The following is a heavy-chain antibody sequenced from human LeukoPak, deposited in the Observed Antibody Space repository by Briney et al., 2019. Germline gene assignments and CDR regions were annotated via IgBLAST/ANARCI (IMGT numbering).Heavy chain of an antibody. Sequence: SETLSLTCTVSGGSISRYYWSWIRQPPGKGLEWIGYINYSGSTKYNPSLKSRVTISVDTSKNQFSLRLSSVTAADTAVYYCARDPHYGDILNDPFDIWGQGTMVTVSS. CDR1: GGSISRYY. J-gene: IGHJ3*02. CDR3: ARDPHYGDILNDPFDI. D-gene: IGHD4-17*01. V-gene: IGHV4-59*01. CDR2: INYSGST.